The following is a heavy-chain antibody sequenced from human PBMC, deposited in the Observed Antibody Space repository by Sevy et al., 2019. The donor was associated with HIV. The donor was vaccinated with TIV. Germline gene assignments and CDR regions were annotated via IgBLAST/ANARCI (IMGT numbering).Heavy chain of an antibody. CDR2: ITGSGDST. V-gene: IGHV3-23*01. CDR1: RFTFSRYA. CDR3: VRDMDYVSGKSY. J-gene: IGHJ4*02. D-gene: IGHD3-10*01. Sequence: GGSLRLSCAASRFTFSRYAMTWVRQAPGKGLEWVSGITGSGDSTYYADSVRGRFTISRDNSKNTMYLQMNSLRAEDTAVYYCVRDMDYVSGKSYWGQGTLVTVSS.